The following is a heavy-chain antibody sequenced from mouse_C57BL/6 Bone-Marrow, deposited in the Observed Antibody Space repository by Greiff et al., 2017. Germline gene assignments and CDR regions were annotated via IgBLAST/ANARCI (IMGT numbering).Heavy chain of an antibody. D-gene: IGHD4-1*01. Sequence: EVQLQQSGAELVRPGASVKLSCTASGFNIKDYYMHWVKQMPEQGLEWIGRIDPEDGDTEYAPKFQGKATMTADTSSNTAYLQLSSLTSEDTAVYYCTRGGTWYFDVWGTGTTVTVSS. V-gene: IGHV14-1*01. CDR2: IDPEDGDT. J-gene: IGHJ1*03. CDR1: GFNIKDYY. CDR3: TRGGTWYFDV.